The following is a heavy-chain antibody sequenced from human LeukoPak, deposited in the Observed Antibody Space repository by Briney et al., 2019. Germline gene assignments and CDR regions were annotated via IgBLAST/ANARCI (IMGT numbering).Heavy chain of an antibody. CDR1: GGSISSGGYY. J-gene: IGHJ4*02. CDR3: ARVGEMATILD. V-gene: IGHV4-31*03. Sequence: SETLSLTCTVSGGSISSGGYYWSWIRQHPGKGLEWIGYIYYSGSTYYNPSLKSRVTISVDTSKNQFSLKLSSVTAADTAVYYCARVGEMATILDWGQGTLVTVSS. D-gene: IGHD5-24*01. CDR2: IYYSGST.